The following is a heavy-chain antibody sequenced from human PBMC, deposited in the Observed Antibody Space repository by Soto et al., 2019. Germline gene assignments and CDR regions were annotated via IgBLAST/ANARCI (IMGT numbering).Heavy chain of an antibody. CDR2: INPNGGIT. CDR3: ATSVNSAMAFDY. CDR1: GYTFTHYY. D-gene: IGHD5-18*01. Sequence: ASVKVSCKASGYTFTHYYIHWVRQAPGQGLEWLGIINPNGGITTYAQKFRAGFSMTRDTSTSTVYLELSSLRSEDSAVYYCATSVNSAMAFDYWGQGTLVTVSS. V-gene: IGHV1-46*01. J-gene: IGHJ4*02.